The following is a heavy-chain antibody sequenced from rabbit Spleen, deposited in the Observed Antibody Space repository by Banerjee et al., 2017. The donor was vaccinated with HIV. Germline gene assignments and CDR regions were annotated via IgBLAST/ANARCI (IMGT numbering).Heavy chain of an antibody. V-gene: IGHV1S45*01. Sequence: QEQLVESRGGLVKPGTSLTLTCTASGFTFSSYYYMCWVRQAPGKGLEWIACIYTSNSDTYYASWAKGRFTISKTSSTTVTLQMTSLTAADTATYFCARAGGAGYGYAFHLWGQGTLVTVS. CDR3: ARAGGAGYGYAFHL. CDR1: GFTFSSYYY. D-gene: IGHD6-1*01. CDR2: IYTSNSDT. J-gene: IGHJ4*01.